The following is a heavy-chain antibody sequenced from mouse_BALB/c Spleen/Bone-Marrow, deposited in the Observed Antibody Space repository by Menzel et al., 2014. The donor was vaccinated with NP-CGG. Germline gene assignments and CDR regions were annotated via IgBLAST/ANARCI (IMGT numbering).Heavy chain of an antibody. D-gene: IGHD2-1*01. V-gene: IGHV1S34*01. J-gene: IGHJ2*01. Sequence: LVKTGASVKISCKASGYSLTGYYMHWVKQSHGKSLEWIGYISCYNGATSYNQKFKGKATFTVDTSSSTAYMQFNSLTSEDSAVYYCARRDYGNFFDYWGQGTTLTVSS. CDR2: ISCYNGAT. CDR3: ARRDYGNFFDY. CDR1: GYSLTGYY.